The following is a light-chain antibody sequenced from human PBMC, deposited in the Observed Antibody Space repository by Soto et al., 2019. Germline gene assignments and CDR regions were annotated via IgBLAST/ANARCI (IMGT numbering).Light chain of an antibody. J-gene: IGKJ4*01. Sequence: DIKLTQSPSFLSASVGDRVTITCRTSQDISSYLAWYQQKPGKAPQLLISAASTLQSGVPSRFSGSGSGTEFTLTISSLQPEDFATYYCQHLKSYPLSFGGGTRLEI. V-gene: IGKV1-9*01. CDR1: QDISSY. CDR3: QHLKSYPLS. CDR2: AAS.